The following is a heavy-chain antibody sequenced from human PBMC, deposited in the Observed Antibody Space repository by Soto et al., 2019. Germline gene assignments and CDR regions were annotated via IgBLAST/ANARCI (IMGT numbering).Heavy chain of an antibody. J-gene: IGHJ6*02. CDR2: LSRGDER. D-gene: IGHD3-16*01. V-gene: IGHV4-4*02. CDR3: ATQTISYTWGV. CDR1: GAPITTTKW. Sequence: QVQLQESGPGLVKPSETLSLTCTVSGAPITTTKWWAWVRLPPGKGLEWIGELSRGDERSSNPSLEGRFTISLDKSNTHFSLKLTSVTAAATAIYYCATQTISYTWGVWGRGTSVTVSS.